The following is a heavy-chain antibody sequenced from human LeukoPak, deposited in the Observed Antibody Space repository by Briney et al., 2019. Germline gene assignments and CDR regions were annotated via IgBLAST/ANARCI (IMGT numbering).Heavy chain of an antibody. CDR3: AKSFSAYENWPPNWFDP. CDR2: ISGSGGGT. V-gene: IGHV3-23*01. CDR1: GFTFSTFA. D-gene: IGHD5-12*01. J-gene: IGHJ5*02. Sequence: GGSLSLSCAASGFTFSTFAMSWVRQARGGGLEWVSAISGSGGGTYYADSVKGRLTISRDNSKNTLYLQMRSLRAGDTAVYYCAKSFSAYENWPPNWFDPWGQGTLVTVSS.